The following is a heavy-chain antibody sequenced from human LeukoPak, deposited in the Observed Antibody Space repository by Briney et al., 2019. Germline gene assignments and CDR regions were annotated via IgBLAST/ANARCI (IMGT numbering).Heavy chain of an antibody. J-gene: IGHJ4*02. Sequence: PGGSLRRSCAASGFTFSGYGMHWVRQAPGKALEWVSFIWYDGSNKYYADSVKGRFTISRDNSKNTLYLQMNSLRAEDTAVYYCARVLVVSGWTNIDYWGQGTLVTVSS. CDR1: GFTFSGYG. V-gene: IGHV3-33*01. CDR2: IWYDGSNK. CDR3: ARVLVVSGWTNIDY. D-gene: IGHD6-19*01.